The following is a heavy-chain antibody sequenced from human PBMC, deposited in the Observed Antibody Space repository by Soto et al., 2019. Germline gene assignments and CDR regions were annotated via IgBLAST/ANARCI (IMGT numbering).Heavy chain of an antibody. V-gene: IGHV1-69*12. J-gene: IGHJ5*02. CDR3: ARGVLGSGGYDWFDP. D-gene: IGHD6-19*01. CDR2: IIPIFGTA. CDR1: GGTFSSYA. Sequence: QVQLVQSGAEVKKPGSSVKVSCKASGGTFSSYAISWVRQAPGQGLEWMGGIIPIFGTANYAQKFQGRVTLAAYDATGTATMDLSSLSSEDTDVYSCARGVLGSGGYDWFDPWGQGTLVTVSS.